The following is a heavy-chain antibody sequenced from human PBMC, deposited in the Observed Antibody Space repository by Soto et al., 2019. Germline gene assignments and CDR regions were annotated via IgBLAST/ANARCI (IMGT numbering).Heavy chain of an antibody. CDR1: GGSISSGGYY. CDR3: ARAPPIAAAGIEVRFDP. CDR2: IYYSGST. Sequence: SETLSLTCTVSGGSISSGGYYWSWIRQHPXKGLEWIGYIYYSGSTYYNPSLKSRVTISVDTSKNQFSLKLSSVTAADTAVYYCARAPPIAAAGIEVRFDPWGQGTLVTVSS. D-gene: IGHD6-13*01. J-gene: IGHJ5*02. V-gene: IGHV4-31*03.